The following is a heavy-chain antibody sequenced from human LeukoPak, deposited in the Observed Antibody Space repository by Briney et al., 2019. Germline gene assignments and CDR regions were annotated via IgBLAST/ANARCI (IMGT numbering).Heavy chain of an antibody. Sequence: SETLSLTCTVSGGSISSYYWSWIRQPPGKGLEWIGYIYYSESTNYNPSLKSRVTISVDRSKNQFSLKLSSVTAADTAVYYCARGGYCSSTSCYRWFDPWGQGTLVTVSS. CDR1: GGSISSYY. J-gene: IGHJ5*02. D-gene: IGHD2-2*01. CDR2: IYYSEST. V-gene: IGHV4-59*12. CDR3: ARGGYCSSTSCYRWFDP.